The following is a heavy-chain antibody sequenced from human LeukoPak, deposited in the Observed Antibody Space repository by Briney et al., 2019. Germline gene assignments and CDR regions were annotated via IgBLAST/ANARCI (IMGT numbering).Heavy chain of an antibody. J-gene: IGHJ4*02. D-gene: IGHD6-19*01. CDR3: ARGLWLVRLFDY. V-gene: IGHV4-34*01. Sequence: SETLSLTFAVYGGSFSGYYWSWIRQPPGNGLEWIGEINHSGSTNYNPSLKSRVTISVDTSKNQFSLKLSSVTAADTAVYYCARGLWLVRLFDYWGQGTLVTVSS. CDR2: INHSGST. CDR1: GGSFSGYY.